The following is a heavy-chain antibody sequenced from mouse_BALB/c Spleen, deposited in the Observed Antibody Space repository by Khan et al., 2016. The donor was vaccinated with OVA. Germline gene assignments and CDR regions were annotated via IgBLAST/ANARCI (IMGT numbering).Heavy chain of an antibody. J-gene: IGHJ3*01. V-gene: IGHV1S136*01. CDR3: APVGSYCVSFAY. CDR1: GYTFTSYV. Sequence: VQLQQSGPELVKPGASVKMSCKASGYTFTSYVMHWVKQKPGLGLEWIGYIYPFNDDTTYNQKFKGKATLTSDKSSSTAYMELTSLTSEDSAVHYCAPVGSYCVSFAYWGQGTLVTVSA. CDR2: IYPFNDDT. D-gene: IGHD2-12*01.